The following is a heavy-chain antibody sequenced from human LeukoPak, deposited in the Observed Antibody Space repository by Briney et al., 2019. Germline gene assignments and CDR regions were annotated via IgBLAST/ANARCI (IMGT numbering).Heavy chain of an antibody. J-gene: IGHJ4*02. CDR1: GGTFSSYA. V-gene: IGHV1-69*05. D-gene: IGHD6-19*01. CDR3: AREVTGYSSGWYEY. CDR2: IIPIFGTA. Sequence: ASVKVSCKASGGTFSSYAISWVRQAPGQGLERMGGIIPIFGTANYAQKFQGRVTITTDESTSTAYMELSSLRSEDTAVYYCAREVTGYSSGWYEYWGQGTLVTVSS.